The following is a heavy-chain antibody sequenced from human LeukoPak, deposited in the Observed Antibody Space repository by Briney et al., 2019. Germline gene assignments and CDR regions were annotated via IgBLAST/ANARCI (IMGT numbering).Heavy chain of an antibody. CDR1: GFTFSSYE. CDR3: ARLVYSGSYFDY. CDR2: ISSSGSTI. D-gene: IGHD1-26*01. J-gene: IGHJ4*02. V-gene: IGHV3-48*03. Sequence: PGGSLRLSCAASGFTFSSYEMNWVRQAPGKGLEWVSYISSSGSTIYYADSEKGRFTISRDNAKNSLYLQMNSLRAEDTAVYYCARLVYSGSYFDYWGQGTLVTVSS.